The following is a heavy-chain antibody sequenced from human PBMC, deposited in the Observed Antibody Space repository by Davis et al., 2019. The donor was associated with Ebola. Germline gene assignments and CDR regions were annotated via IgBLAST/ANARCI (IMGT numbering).Heavy chain of an antibody. J-gene: IGHJ4*02. CDR2: INPSGGST. CDR3: GGGWLVLPNY. V-gene: IGHV1-46*01. CDR1: GYTFTSYG. Sequence: ASVKVSCKASGYTFTSYGISWVRQAPGQGLEWMGIINPSGGSTSYAQKFQGRVTMTRDTSTSTVYMELSSLKSEDTAVYYCGGGWLVLPNYWGQGTLVTVSS. D-gene: IGHD6-19*01.